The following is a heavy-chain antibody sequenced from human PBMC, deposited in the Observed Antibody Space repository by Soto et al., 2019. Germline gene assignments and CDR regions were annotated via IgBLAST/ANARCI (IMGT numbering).Heavy chain of an antibody. CDR2: MNTNSDNT. CDR3: ARETSGSYRLDY. CDR1: GYTFTSYD. V-gene: IGHV1-8*01. Sequence: QVQLVQSGAEVKKPGASVKVSCKASGYTFTSYDINWVRQATGQGLEWMGWMNTNSDNTGYAQKFQGRVTMTRNTSISTAYMALSSLRSEDTAVYDCARETSGSYRLDYWGQGTLVTVSS. D-gene: IGHD1-26*01. J-gene: IGHJ4*02.